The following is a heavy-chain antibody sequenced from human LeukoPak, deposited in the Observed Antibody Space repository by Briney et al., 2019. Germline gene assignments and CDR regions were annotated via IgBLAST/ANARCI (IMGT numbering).Heavy chain of an antibody. CDR2: TSGSGSAI. CDR3: ARGLGTFDY. V-gene: IGHV3-48*03. J-gene: IGHJ4*02. CDR1: GYMFSNAY. Sequence: PGGSLRLSCEISGYMFSNAYLNWVRQAPGKGLEWVSYTSGSGSAIYYADSVKGRFTVSRDNAKNSLYLQMNSLRADDTAVYYCARGLGTFDYWGQGTLVTVSS. D-gene: IGHD7-27*01.